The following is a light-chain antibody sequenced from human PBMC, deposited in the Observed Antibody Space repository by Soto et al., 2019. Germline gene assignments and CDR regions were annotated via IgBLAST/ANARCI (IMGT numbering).Light chain of an antibody. CDR2: EGS. CDR3: CSSAGRSATYV. V-gene: IGLV2-23*01. Sequence: QSALTQPASVSGSPGQSITISCAGTSNDVGSYNLVSWYQQHPGKAPKLMIYEGSKRPSGVSNRFSGSKSGNTASLTISGLQAEDEADYYCCSSAGRSATYVFGTGTKLAVL. J-gene: IGLJ1*01. CDR1: SNDVGSYNL.